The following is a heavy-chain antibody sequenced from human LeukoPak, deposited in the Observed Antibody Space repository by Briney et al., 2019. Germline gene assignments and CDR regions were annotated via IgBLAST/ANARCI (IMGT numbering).Heavy chain of an antibody. CDR1: GVTLSDHH. CDR3: ARDGQEGDNSAFDI. J-gene: IGHJ3*02. D-gene: IGHD3-22*01. Sequence: GGFLRLSCAASGVTLSDHHMDWVRQAPGKGLEWVGRTRDKARGYRTEYAASVKDRFTISRDESKTLVYLQMNSLKIEDTAVYYCARDGQEGDNSAFDIWGQGTVVTVYS. V-gene: IGHV3-72*01. CDR2: TRDKARGYRT.